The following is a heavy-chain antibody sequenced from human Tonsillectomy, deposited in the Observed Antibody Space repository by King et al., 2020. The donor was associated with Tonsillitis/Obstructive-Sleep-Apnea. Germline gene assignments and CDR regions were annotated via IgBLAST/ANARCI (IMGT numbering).Heavy chain of an antibody. CDR3: ARDHGANYFDY. V-gene: IGHV3-66*01. J-gene: IGHJ4*02. CDR2: IYIGGRT. D-gene: IGHD4-17*01. CDR1: GFTVRSDY. Sequence: VQLVESGGGLVQPGGSLRLSCAASGFTVRSDYMSWVRQAPGKGLEWVSVIYIGGRTYYAVPVKGRFTISRDNSKNTLYLQMNSLRAEDTATYYCARDHGANYFDYWGQGTLVTVSS.